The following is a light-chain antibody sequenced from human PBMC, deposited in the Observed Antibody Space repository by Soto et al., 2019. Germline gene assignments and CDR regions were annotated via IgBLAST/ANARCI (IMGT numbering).Light chain of an antibody. CDR3: QQYDGSPRT. CDR1: QSVSSGY. Sequence: EIVLTQSPGTLSLSPGERATLSCRASQSVSSGYLAWYQQKPGQAPRLLIYAASTRATGIPDRFSGSGSGTDFTLTITRLEPEDFAVYHCQQYDGSPRTFGQGTKVDNK. CDR2: AAS. J-gene: IGKJ1*01. V-gene: IGKV3-20*01.